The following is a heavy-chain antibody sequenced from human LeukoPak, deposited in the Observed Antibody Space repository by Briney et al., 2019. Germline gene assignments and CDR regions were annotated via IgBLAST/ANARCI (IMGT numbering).Heavy chain of an antibody. CDR3: AREADIVATIHFDY. J-gene: IGHJ4*02. CDR1: GGSFSGYY. CDR2: INHSGST. Sequence: PSETLSLTCAVYGGSFSGYYWSWIRQPPGKGLEWIGEINHSGSTNYNPSLKSRVTISVDTSKNQFSLKLGSVTAADTAVYYCAREADIVATIHFDYWGQGTLVTVSS. D-gene: IGHD5-12*01. V-gene: IGHV4-34*01.